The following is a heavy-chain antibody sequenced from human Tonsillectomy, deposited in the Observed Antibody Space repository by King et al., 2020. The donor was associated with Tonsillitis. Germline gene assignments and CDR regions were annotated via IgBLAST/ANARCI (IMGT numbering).Heavy chain of an antibody. CDR1: GASISNYY. CDR2: IYTGGST. V-gene: IGHV4-4*07. Sequence: MQLQESGPGLVKPSETLSLTCTVSGASISNYYWNWIRQPAGKGLEWIGRIYTGGSTSFNPSLKSRVTLSADTSKNQFSLKLTSVTAADAAVYYCARDHGHGWRSFDFWGQGTLVSV. CDR3: ARDHGHGWRSFDF. D-gene: IGHD6-19*01. J-gene: IGHJ4*02.